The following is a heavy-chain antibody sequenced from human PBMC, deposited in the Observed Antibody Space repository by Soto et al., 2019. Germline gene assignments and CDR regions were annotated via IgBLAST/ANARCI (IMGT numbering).Heavy chain of an antibody. Sequence: SETLSLTCTVSGGSISSYYWSWIRQPPGKGLEWIGYIYYSGSTNYNPSLKSRVTISVDTSKNQFSLKLSSVTAADTAVYYCASFPVAAPSLHRKKPAYWGQGTLVTVSS. CDR2: IYYSGST. CDR1: GGSISSYY. J-gene: IGHJ4*02. D-gene: IGHD6-19*01. V-gene: IGHV4-59*08. CDR3: ASFPVAAPSLHRKKPAY.